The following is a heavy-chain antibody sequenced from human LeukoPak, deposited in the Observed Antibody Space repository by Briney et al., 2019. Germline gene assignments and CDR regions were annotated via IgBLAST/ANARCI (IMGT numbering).Heavy chain of an antibody. J-gene: IGHJ4*02. V-gene: IGHV4-39*07. CDR3: ARDAEKSYYYGSGSTYYFDY. CDR2: IYYSGST. D-gene: IGHD3-10*01. Sequence: SETLSLTCTVSGGSISSSSHYWGWIRQPPGKGLEWIASIYYSGSTYYNPSLKSRVTISVDTSKNQFSLKMSSVTAADTAVYYCARDAEKSYYYGSGSTYYFDYWGQGTLVTVSS. CDR1: GGSISSSSHY.